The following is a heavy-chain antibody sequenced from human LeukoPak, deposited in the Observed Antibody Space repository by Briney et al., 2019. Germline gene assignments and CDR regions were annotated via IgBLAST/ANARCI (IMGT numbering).Heavy chain of an antibody. CDR3: ARAKWERAPYYYYMDV. CDR2: INPSGGST. J-gene: IGHJ6*03. Sequence: ASVKVSCKASGYTFTSYYMHWVRQAPGQGLEWMGIINPSGGSTSYAQKFQGRVTMTRDMSTSIVYMELSSLRSEDTAVYYCARAKWERAPYYYYMDVWGKGTTVTVSS. D-gene: IGHD1-26*01. CDR1: GYTFTSYY. V-gene: IGHV1-46*01.